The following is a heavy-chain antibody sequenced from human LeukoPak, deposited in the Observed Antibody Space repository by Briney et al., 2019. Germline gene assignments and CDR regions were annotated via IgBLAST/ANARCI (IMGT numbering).Heavy chain of an antibody. CDR2: ISYDGSNK. CDR1: GFTFSSYA. D-gene: IGHD3-22*01. V-gene: IGHV3-30-3*01. Sequence: GGSLRLSCAASGFTFSSYAMHWVRQAPGNGLEWVAVISYDGSNKYYADSVKGRFTISRDNSKNTLYLQMNSLRAEDTAVYYCARDRHYYDSSGYIGVAFDIWGQGTMVTVSS. CDR3: ARDRHYYDSSGYIGVAFDI. J-gene: IGHJ3*02.